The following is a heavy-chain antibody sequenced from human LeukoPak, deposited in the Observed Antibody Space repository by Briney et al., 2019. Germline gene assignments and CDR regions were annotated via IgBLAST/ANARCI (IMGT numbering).Heavy chain of an antibody. CDR2: IYYSGST. Sequence: SETLSLTCTVSGGSISSGGYCWSWIRQQPGKGLEWIGYIYYSGSTYYNPSLQSRVTISVDTSKNQFSLKLSSVTGPDTAVYYCASSYGRALRAFDIWGQGTMVTVSS. V-gene: IGHV4-31*03. J-gene: IGHJ3*02. CDR3: ASSYGRALRAFDI. CDR1: GGSISSGGYC. D-gene: IGHD3-10*01.